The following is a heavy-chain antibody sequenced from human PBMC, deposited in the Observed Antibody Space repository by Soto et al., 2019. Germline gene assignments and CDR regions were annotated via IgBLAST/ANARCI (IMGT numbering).Heavy chain of an antibody. CDR1: GYTFTSYG. CDR3: ATEAGYGYKHEFDY. CDR2: ISAYNGNT. D-gene: IGHD5-12*01. V-gene: IGHV1-18*01. Sequence: GASVKVSCKASGYTFTSYGISWVRQAPGQGLEWMGWISAYNGNTNYAQKLQGRVTMTTDTSTSTAYMELSSLGPEDTAVYYCATEAGYGYKHEFDYWGRGTLVTVSS. J-gene: IGHJ4*02.